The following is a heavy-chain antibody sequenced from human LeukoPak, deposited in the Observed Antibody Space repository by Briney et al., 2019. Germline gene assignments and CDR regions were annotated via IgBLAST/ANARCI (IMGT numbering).Heavy chain of an antibody. J-gene: IGHJ6*02. CDR1: GGTFSSHA. CDR3: ARVGVFNYDILTGPHGMDV. Sequence: ASVKVSCKASGGTFSSHAISWMRQAPGQGLEWMGGIIPIFGTANYAQKFQGRVTITADESTSTAYMELSSLRSEDTAVYYCARVGVFNYDILTGPHGMDVWGQGTTVTVSS. V-gene: IGHV1-69*13. D-gene: IGHD3-9*01. CDR2: IIPIFGTA.